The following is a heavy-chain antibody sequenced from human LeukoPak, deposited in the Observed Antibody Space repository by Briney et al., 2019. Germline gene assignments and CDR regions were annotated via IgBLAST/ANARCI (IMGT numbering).Heavy chain of an antibody. CDR3: VRHLAVAGTGFDY. V-gene: IGHV4-59*08. CDR2: VYYRGST. J-gene: IGHJ4*02. CDR1: GGSISRYY. D-gene: IGHD6-19*01. Sequence: TAETLSLTCTVSGGSISRYYWSWIRQPPGKGLEWIGYVYYRGSTNYNPSLKSRVSISVDLSKHQFFLRLTSPTAADTAVYYCVRHLAVAGTGFDYWGQGALVTVSS.